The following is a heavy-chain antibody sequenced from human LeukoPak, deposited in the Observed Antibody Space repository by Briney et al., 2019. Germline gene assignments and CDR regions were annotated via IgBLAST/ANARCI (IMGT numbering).Heavy chain of an antibody. CDR3: ARGVAATAPDFYYYYYMDV. Sequence: PGGSLRLSCAASGFTFSRSWMTWVRQAPGKGLEWVASINEDGSEIHYVDSVKGRFTIARDNAKNSLYLQMNSLRAEDTAVYYCARGVAATAPDFYYYYYMDVWGKGTTVTVSS. J-gene: IGHJ6*03. D-gene: IGHD6-13*01. CDR2: INEDGSEI. CDR1: GFTFSRSW. V-gene: IGHV3-7*01.